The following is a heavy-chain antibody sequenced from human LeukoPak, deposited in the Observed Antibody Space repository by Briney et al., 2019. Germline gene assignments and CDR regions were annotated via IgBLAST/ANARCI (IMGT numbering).Heavy chain of an antibody. J-gene: IGHJ4*02. V-gene: IGHV3-7*01. D-gene: IGHD3-22*01. CDR1: GFTCSSYW. CDR3: ARDYYDSSGYCFDY. Sequence: PGGSLRLSCAASGFTCSSYWMSWVRQAPGKGREWVANIKQDGREKYYVDSVKGRFTISRDNAKNSLYLQMNSLRAEDTAVYYCARDYYDSSGYCFDYWGQGTLVTVSS. CDR2: IKQDGREK.